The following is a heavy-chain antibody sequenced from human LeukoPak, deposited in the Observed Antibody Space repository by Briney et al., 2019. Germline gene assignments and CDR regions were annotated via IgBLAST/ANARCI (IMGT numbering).Heavy chain of an antibody. Sequence: SETLSLTCTVSGGPIRDFYWSWIRQPPGKGLEWIGSIYYSGSTNYNPSLKSRVTISVDTSKNQFSLKLSSVTAADTAVYYCARARGVIKGVIFDYWGQGTLVTVSS. CDR2: IYYSGST. J-gene: IGHJ4*02. CDR3: ARARGVIKGVIFDY. CDR1: GGPIRDFY. V-gene: IGHV4-59*01. D-gene: IGHD3-10*01.